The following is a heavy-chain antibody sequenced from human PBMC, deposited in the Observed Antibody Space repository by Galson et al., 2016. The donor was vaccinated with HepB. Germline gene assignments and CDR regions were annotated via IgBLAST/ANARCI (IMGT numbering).Heavy chain of an antibody. V-gene: IGHV4-39*02. CDR1: GGSISSNNYY. D-gene: IGHD2-15*01. CDR3: AREYCNGGSCYPGVY. J-gene: IGHJ4*02. CDR2: IYYSGST. Sequence: SETLSLTCTVSGGSISSNNYYWGWIRQPPGKGLEWIGTIYYSGSTYYNPSLKSRVTMSVDTSKNQFSLKLSSVTAADTAVYYCAREYCNGGSCYPGVYWGQGTLVTVSS.